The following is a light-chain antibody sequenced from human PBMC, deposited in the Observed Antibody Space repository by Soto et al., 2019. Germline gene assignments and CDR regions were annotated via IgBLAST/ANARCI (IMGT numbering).Light chain of an antibody. Sequence: EIVMTQSPATLSVSPGERATLSCRASHRVSSYLAWYLQKPGQAPRLLIYGASDRATGIPDRFSGSGSGTDFTLIISRLEPEDFAVYYCQQYGNSPWTFGQGTKVDIK. CDR3: QQYGNSPWT. J-gene: IGKJ1*01. CDR1: HRVSSY. V-gene: IGKV3-20*01. CDR2: GAS.